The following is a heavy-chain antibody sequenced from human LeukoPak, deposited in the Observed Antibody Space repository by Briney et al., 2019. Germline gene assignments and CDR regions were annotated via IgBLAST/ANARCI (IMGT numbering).Heavy chain of an antibody. J-gene: IGHJ4*02. V-gene: IGHV1-2*02. CDR3: ARAADYDFWSGSWPPPDY. D-gene: IGHD3-3*01. Sequence: ASVKVSCKASGYTFTGYYMHWVRQAPGQGLEWMGWINPNSGGTNYAQKFQGRVTMTRDTSISTAYMELSRLRSDDTAVYYCARAADYDFWSGSWPPPDYWGQGTLVTVSS. CDR2: INPNSGGT. CDR1: GYTFTGYY.